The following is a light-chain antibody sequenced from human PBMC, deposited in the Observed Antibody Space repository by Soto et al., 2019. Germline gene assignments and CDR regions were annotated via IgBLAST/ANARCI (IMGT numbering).Light chain of an antibody. J-gene: IGLJ1*01. CDR3: AAWDDSLNGRV. CDR1: SSNIGSNT. V-gene: IGLV1-44*01. Sequence: QSVLTQPPSASGTPGQRVTISCSGSSSNIGSNTVTWYQQLPGTAPKLLIYSNNQRPSGVPDRFSGSQSGTSASLAISGVRSEDEADYYCAAWDDSLNGRVFGTGTKLTVL. CDR2: SNN.